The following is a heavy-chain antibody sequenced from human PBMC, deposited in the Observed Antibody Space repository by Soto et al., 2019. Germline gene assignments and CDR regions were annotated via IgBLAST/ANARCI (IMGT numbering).Heavy chain of an antibody. V-gene: IGHV4-61*01. D-gene: IGHD2-2*02. CDR3: ARFVRSSSGTTCYTRAEF. Sequence: SETLSLTCTVSVGSVSSDTHYLSWIRHPPGKRLEWIGFIYSSGSTNYNPSLKSRVTMSLDTSKNQFSLKLRSVIFSEKAVYHCARFVRSSSGTTCYTRAEFWGQGTTVTLSS. J-gene: IGHJ6*02. CDR1: VGSVSSDTHY. CDR2: IYSSGST.